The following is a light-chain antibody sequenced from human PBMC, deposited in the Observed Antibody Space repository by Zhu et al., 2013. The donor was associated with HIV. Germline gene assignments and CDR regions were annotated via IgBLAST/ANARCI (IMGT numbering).Light chain of an antibody. CDR2: DAS. J-gene: IGKJ1*01. Sequence: EIVLTQSPATLSLSPGERATLSCGASQSVSNNYLAWYQQKPGQAPRLLIYDASNRATGVPDRFSGSGSGTDFTLTISRLEPEDFALYYCQQYGRSPRTFGQGTKVEIK. CDR3: QQYGRSPRT. V-gene: IGKV3D-20*01. CDR1: QSVSNNY.